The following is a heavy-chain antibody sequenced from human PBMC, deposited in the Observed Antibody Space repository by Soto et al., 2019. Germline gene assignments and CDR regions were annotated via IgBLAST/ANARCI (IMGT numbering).Heavy chain of an antibody. V-gene: IGHV4-59*01. CDR3: ARGKGTHKY. Sequence: SETLSLTCTVSGVTLTGYYWSWIRQTPGKTLEWIGCIYFNGTTNYNPSLKSRVTISLDMSKNQFSLKLSSVTAADTAVYHCARGKGTHKYWGRGTLVTVSS. J-gene: IGHJ4*02. CDR2: IYFNGTT. CDR1: GVTLTGYY. D-gene: IGHD3-10*01.